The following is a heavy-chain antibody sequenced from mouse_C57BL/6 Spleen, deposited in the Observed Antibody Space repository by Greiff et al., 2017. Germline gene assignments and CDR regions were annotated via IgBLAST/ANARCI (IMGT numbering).Heavy chain of an antibody. D-gene: IGHD2-3*01. Sequence: QVQLQQPGAELVKPGASVKLSCTASGYTFTSYWMQWVKQRPGQGLECIGEIDPSDSYTNYNQKFKGKATLTVDTSSSTAYMQLSSLTSGDSAVYYCARSPDGRYAMDYWGQGTSVTVSS. CDR1: GYTFTSYW. CDR2: IDPSDSYT. V-gene: IGHV1-50*01. J-gene: IGHJ4*01. CDR3: ARSPDGRYAMDY.